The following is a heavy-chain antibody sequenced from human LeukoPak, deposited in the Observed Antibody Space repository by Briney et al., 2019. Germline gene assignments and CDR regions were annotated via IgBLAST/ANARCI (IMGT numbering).Heavy chain of an antibody. J-gene: IGHJ4*02. Sequence: SETLSLTCAVYGGSFSGYYWGWIRQPPGKGLEWIGEINHSGSTNYNPSLKSRVTISVDTSKNQFSLKLSPVTAADTAVYYCARGPYSSRHFDYWGQGTLVTVSS. CDR2: INHSGST. CDR3: ARGPYSSRHFDY. D-gene: IGHD6-13*01. CDR1: GGSFSGYY. V-gene: IGHV4-34*01.